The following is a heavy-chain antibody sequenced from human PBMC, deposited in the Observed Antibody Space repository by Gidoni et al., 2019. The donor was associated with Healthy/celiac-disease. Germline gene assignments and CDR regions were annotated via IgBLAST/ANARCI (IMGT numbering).Heavy chain of an antibody. J-gene: IGHJ6*03. Sequence: QVQLVESGGGLVKPGGSLRLSCAASGVPFSDYYMSWIRQAPGKGLEWVSYISSSGSTIYYADSVKGRFTISRDNAKNSLYLQMNSLRAEDTAVYYCARVSEEEYYYYYMDVWGKGTTVTVSS. CDR3: ARVSEEEYYYYYMDV. D-gene: IGHD3-3*02. CDR2: ISSSGSTI. V-gene: IGHV3-11*01. CDR1: GVPFSDYY.